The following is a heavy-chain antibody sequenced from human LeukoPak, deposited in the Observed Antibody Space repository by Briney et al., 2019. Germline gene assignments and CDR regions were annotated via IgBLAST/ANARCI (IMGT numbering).Heavy chain of an antibody. V-gene: IGHV5-51*01. D-gene: IGHD5-12*01. CDR2: IYPDDSDT. CDR1: GNSFTNYW. CDR3: ARGYSDYDQYYYMDV. Sequence: GESLKISCKGSGNSFTNYWIGWVRQIPGKGLGWMGIIYPDDSDTRYSPSFQGQVTISADKSISTAYLQWSSLKASDTAMYYCARGYSDYDQYYYMDVWGKGTTVTVSS. J-gene: IGHJ6*03.